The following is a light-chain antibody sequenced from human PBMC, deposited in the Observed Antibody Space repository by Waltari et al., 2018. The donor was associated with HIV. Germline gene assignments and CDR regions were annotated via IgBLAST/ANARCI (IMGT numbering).Light chain of an antibody. V-gene: IGLV3-27*01. J-gene: IGLJ3*02. Sequence: SYELTQPSSVSVSPGQTARITGSGDLLAKKYTRWFQQKPGQAPVLVIYKDSERPSGIPERFSGSSSGATVTLTISGAQLEDEADYYCYSAADNNLRVFGGGTKLTVL. CDR3: YSAADNNLRV. CDR1: LLAKKY. CDR2: KDS.